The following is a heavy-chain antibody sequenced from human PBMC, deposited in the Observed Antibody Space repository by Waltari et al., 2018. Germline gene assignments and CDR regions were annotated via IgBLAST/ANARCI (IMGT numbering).Heavy chain of an antibody. CDR1: GYTFTSYA. D-gene: IGHD6-13*01. J-gene: IGHJ4*02. CDR3: ARGYRQQLVHLDY. Sequence: QVQLVQFGAEVKKPGASVKVSCKASGYTFTSYAMHWVRQAPGQRLEWMGWINAGNGNTKYSQKFQGRVTITRDTSASTAYMELSSLRSEDTAVYYCARGYRQQLVHLDYWGQGTLVTVSS. V-gene: IGHV1-3*01. CDR2: INAGNGNT.